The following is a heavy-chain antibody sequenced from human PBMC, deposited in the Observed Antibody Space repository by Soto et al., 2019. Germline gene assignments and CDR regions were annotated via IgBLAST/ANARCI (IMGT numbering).Heavy chain of an antibody. CDR2: ISAHNGNT. CDR3: ASPSSDYGDWGWSLAY. V-gene: IGHV1-18*01. D-gene: IGHD4-17*01. Sequence: QVPLVQSGAEVKNPGASVTVSCKASGYTFTGYAISWVRQAPGQGLEWMGWISAHNGNTNFAQKFQGRVTMTTDTSTSTAYMELRSLRSDDTAVYYCASPSSDYGDWGWSLAYWGQGTLVTVSS. CDR1: GYTFTGYA. J-gene: IGHJ4*02.